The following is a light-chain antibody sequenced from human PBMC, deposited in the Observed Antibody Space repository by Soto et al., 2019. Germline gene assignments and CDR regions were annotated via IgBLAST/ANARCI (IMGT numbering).Light chain of an antibody. CDR2: AVS. CDR3: MQGTHWPFT. J-gene: IGKJ2*01. V-gene: IGKV2-30*01. Sequence: DVVLTQSPLFLSATLGQPASISCRSSEGLVYGDGNTYLSWFQRRPGHAPRRLLYAVSDRDSGVPDRFSGSVSGTDFTLRISRVEAEDVGVYFCMQGTHWPFTFGQGTKLEIK. CDR1: EGLVYGDGNTY.